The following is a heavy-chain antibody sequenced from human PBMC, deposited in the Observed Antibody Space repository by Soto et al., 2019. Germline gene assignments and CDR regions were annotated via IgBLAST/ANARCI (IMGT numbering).Heavy chain of an antibody. CDR2: INHSGGT. Sequence: SETLSLTCAVYGGSFSAYYWSWIRQPPGKGLEWIGEINHSGGTSYNPSLKSRVTISVDTSNSQFSLKLTSVTAADRAVYYCARGSVDTVDSSGFYEYWGHGIPVTVSS. CDR1: GGSFSAYY. J-gene: IGHJ4*01. V-gene: IGHV4-34*01. CDR3: ARGSVDTVDSSGFYEY. D-gene: IGHD3-22*01.